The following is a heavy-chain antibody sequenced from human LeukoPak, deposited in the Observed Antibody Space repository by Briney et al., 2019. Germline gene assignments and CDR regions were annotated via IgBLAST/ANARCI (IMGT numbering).Heavy chain of an antibody. D-gene: IGHD2-2*01. J-gene: IGHJ4*02. Sequence: GGSLRLSCAASGFTFSSYAMSWVRQAPGKGLEWVSAISGSGGSTYYADSVKGRFAISRDNSKNTLYLQMNSLRAEDTAVYYCAKAGIVVVPAATFFDYWGQGTLVTVSS. CDR1: GFTFSSYA. V-gene: IGHV3-23*01. CDR3: AKAGIVVVPAATFFDY. CDR2: ISGSGGST.